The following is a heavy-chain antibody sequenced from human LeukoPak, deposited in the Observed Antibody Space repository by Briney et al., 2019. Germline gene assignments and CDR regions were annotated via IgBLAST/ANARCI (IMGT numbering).Heavy chain of an antibody. Sequence: GGSLRLSCAASGFTFGDYGMNWVRQVPGKGLEWVSGINWIGGSTGYGDSVKGRFTISRDSSKNMLYLHMNRLRAEDTAVYYCAKSPYFYNSGRSVDVWGKGTTVTVSS. D-gene: IGHD3-10*01. V-gene: IGHV3-20*04. CDR2: INWIGGST. CDR1: GFTFGDYG. CDR3: AKSPYFYNSGRSVDV. J-gene: IGHJ6*04.